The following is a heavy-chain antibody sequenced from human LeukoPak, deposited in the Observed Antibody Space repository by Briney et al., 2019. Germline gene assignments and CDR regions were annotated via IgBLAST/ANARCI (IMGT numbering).Heavy chain of an antibody. CDR1: GYTFTGYY. CDR3: AREFDYYDSSGYYGGYNWFDP. D-gene: IGHD3-22*01. J-gene: IGHJ5*02. V-gene: IGHV1-2*02. Sequence: ASVKVSCKASGYTFTGYYMHWVRQAPGQGLEWMGWINPNSGGTNYAQKFQGRVTMTRDTSISTAYMELSRLRSDDTAVYYCAREFDYYDSSGYYGGYNWFDPWGQGTLVTVSS. CDR2: INPNSGGT.